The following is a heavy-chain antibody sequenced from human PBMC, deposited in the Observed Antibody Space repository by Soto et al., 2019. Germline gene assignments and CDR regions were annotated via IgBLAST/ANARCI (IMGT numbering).Heavy chain of an antibody. Sequence: GGSLRLSCVTSGFIFSNYAMSWVRQAPGKGLEWVSGISGSGGSTYYADSVKGRFTISRDNSKNTQYLQMNSLRAEDTAVYYCAKTDFWSGYYSYDYWGQGTLVTVSS. CDR3: AKTDFWSGYYSYDY. CDR2: ISGSGGST. J-gene: IGHJ4*02. CDR1: GFIFSNYA. D-gene: IGHD3-3*01. V-gene: IGHV3-23*01.